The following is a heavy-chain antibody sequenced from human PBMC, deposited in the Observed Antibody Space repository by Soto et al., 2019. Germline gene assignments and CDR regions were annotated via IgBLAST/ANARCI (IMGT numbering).Heavy chain of an antibody. CDR2: IYSTGNT. J-gene: IGHJ5*02. Sequence: NPSETLSLTCTASGGSITSSSHFWGWVRQPPGKGLEWIGTIYSTGNTYYTPSLKSRLTMSIDTSKNEFSLRLNSVTAADTAVYYCAGQTFTIAAASYGRSNWFDPWGPGTLVTVSS. D-gene: IGHD6-25*01. V-gene: IGHV4-39*01. CDR3: AGQTFTIAAASYGRSNWFDP. CDR1: GGSITSSSHF.